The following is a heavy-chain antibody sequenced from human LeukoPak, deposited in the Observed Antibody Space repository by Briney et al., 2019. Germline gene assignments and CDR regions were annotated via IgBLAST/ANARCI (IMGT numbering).Heavy chain of an antibody. CDR2: INHSGST. J-gene: IGHJ4*02. Sequence: SETLSLTCAVYGGSFSGYYWSWIRQPPGKGLEWIGEINHSGSTNYNPSLKSRVTISVDTSKNQFSLKLSSVTAADTAVYYCARDPSGWDSSGWYGSFDFWGQGTLVTVSS. CDR3: ARDPSGWDSSGWYGSFDF. V-gene: IGHV4-34*01. D-gene: IGHD6-19*01. CDR1: GGSFSGYY.